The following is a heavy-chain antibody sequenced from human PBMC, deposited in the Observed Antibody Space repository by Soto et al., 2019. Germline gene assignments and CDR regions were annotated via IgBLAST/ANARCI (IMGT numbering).Heavy chain of an antibody. V-gene: IGHV4-34*01. CDR2: INHSGST. J-gene: IGHJ4*02. D-gene: IGHD6-19*01. CDR3: AREGAVALTFDY. Sequence: SETLSLTCAVYGGSFSGYYWSWIRQPPGKGLEWIGEINHSGSTNYNPSLKSRVTISVETSKNQFSLKLSAVTAADTAVYYCAREGAVALTFDYWGQGTLVTVSS. CDR1: GGSFSGYY.